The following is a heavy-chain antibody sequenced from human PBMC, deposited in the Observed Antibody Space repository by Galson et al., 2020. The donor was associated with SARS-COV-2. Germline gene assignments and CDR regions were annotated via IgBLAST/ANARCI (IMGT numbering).Heavy chain of an antibody. CDR2: IYHSGST. D-gene: IGHD6-19*01. CDR1: GDSIRSSNDY. J-gene: IGHJ4*02. V-gene: IGHV4-39*07. Sequence: SETLSLTCTVSGDSIRSSNDYWGWNRQPPGKGLEWIGSIYHSGSTYYNPSLKSRVTISLDTSKNQFSLKLFSVTAADTAVYYCARVGYSSGWYWGQGTLVTVSS. CDR3: ARVGYSSGWY.